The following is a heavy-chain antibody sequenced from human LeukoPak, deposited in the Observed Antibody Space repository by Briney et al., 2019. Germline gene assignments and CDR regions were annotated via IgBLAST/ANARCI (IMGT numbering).Heavy chain of an antibody. CDR1: GGSISSGGYY. D-gene: IGHD3-10*01. CDR3: ARADYYGNWFDP. CDR2: IYYSGST. Sequence: SETLSLTCTVSGGSISSGGYYWSWIRQHPGKGLEWIGYIYYSGSTYYNPPLKSRVTISVDTSKNQFSLKLSSVTAADTAVYYCARADYYGNWFDPWGQGTLVTVSS. J-gene: IGHJ5*02. V-gene: IGHV4-31*03.